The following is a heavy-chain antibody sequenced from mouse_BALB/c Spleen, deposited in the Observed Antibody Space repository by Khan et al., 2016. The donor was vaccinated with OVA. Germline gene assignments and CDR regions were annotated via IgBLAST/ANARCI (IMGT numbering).Heavy chain of an antibody. CDR2: IYPGSGST. V-gene: IGHV1-81*01. CDR3: ARRCGGGWFAY. CDR1: GYTFTDYV. Sequence: QVQLQQSGPELVKPGASVKMSCKVSGYTFTDYVISWVKQRTGQGLEWIGEIYPGSGSTYYNEKFKGKATLTADKSSNPVNMQVSSLTSEDSAVLFCARRCGGGWFAYWGQGTLVTGAA. J-gene: IGHJ3*01.